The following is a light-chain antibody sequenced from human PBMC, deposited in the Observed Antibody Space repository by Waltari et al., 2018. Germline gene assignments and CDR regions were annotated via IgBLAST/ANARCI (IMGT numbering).Light chain of an antibody. V-gene: IGLV2-14*03. CDR3: SSYTSSSTRVV. J-gene: IGLJ2*01. Sequence: QSALTQPASVSGSPGQSITISCTGTSSHVGGYNYVSWYQQHPGKAPKLIIYDVSNRPSGVSNRFSGSKSGNTASLTISGLQAEDEADYYCSSYTSSSTRVVFGGGTKLTVL. CDR1: SSHVGGYNY. CDR2: DVS.